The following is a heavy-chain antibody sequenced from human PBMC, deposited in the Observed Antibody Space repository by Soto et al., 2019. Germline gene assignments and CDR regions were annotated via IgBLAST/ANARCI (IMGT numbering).Heavy chain of an antibody. CDR2: ISGGGGTT. Sequence: EVQLLESGGGLVQPGGPLSLSCAASGFRFSNHAMSWGRQAPGQGLAWVSLISGGGGTTYNANSVKGRFTISRDKSKNTVYLQMNSLRAEDTAVYYCAKAKGYTVDTYSDYWGQGTLVTVS. CDR3: AKAKGYTVDTYSDY. D-gene: IGHD3-16*02. J-gene: IGHJ4*02. V-gene: IGHV3-23*01. CDR1: GFRFSNHA.